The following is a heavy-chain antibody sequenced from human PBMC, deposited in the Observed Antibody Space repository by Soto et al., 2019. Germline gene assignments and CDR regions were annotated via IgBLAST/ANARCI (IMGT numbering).Heavy chain of an antibody. CDR1: GGSFSGYY. Sequence: SETLSLTCAVYGGSFSGYYWSWIRQSPGKGLEWIGEINHSGSTNYNPSLKSRVSLSVDTSKNQFSLKLNSVTAADAAVYSCARGIAMKKVVHRDASDKYYFDSWGEGTLVTVAS. V-gene: IGHV4-34*01. CDR2: INHSGST. CDR3: ARGIAMKKVVHRDASDKYYFDS. D-gene: IGHD3-22*01. J-gene: IGHJ4*02.